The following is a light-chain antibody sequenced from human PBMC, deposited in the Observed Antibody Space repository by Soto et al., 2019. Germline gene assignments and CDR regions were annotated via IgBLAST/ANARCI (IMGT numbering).Light chain of an antibody. CDR2: EVS. J-gene: IGLJ2*01. CDR3: SSYAGSNNVV. CDR1: SSDVGGYNY. V-gene: IGLV2-8*01. Sequence: QSALTQPTSASGSPGQPVTISCTGTSSDVGGYNYVSWHQQHPGKAPTLMIYEVSKRPSGVPDRFSGSESGNTACLTVSGLQAEDEGDYYCSSYAGSNNVVFCGGTKRTVI.